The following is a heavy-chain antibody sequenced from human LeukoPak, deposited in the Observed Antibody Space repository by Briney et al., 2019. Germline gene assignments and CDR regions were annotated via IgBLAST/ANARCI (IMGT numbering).Heavy chain of an antibody. CDR1: GGSISSYY. CDR3: ARGLVATSWFDP. CDR2: IYYTGNT. J-gene: IGHJ5*02. Sequence: PSETLSLTCTVSGGSISSYYWNWIRQPPGRGLEWIGYIYYTGNTNYNPSLKSRITISIDTSKNQLSLKLSSVTAADTAVYYRARGLVATSWFDPWGQGTLVTVSS. V-gene: IGHV4-59*01. D-gene: IGHD5-12*01.